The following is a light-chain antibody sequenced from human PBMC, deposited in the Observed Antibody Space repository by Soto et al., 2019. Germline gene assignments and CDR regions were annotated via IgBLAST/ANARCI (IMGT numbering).Light chain of an antibody. V-gene: IGKV3-20*01. CDR2: GAS. Sequence: EIVLTQSPGTLSLSLGERATLFCRASQRLGSNSLAWYQQKPGQAPRLLIYGASSRAPGIPDRISGSGSGTDFTLTIDRLQPEDLVVYFCQQYSGSPTFGQGTKV. CDR3: QQYSGSPT. J-gene: IGKJ1*01. CDR1: QRLGSNS.